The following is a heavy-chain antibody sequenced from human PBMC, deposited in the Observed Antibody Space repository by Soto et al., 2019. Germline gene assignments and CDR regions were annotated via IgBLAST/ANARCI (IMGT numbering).Heavy chain of an antibody. CDR1: GFTFSSYA. CDR3: AKMDKRGYYYYGMDV. J-gene: IGHJ6*02. CDR2: ITGSGASS. D-gene: IGHD2-15*01. Sequence: PGGSLRLSCATSGFTFSSYAMSWVRQAPGEGLEWVSAITGSGASSYYADSVKGHFTISRDNSKNTVYLQMHSLRAEDTAVYYCAKMDKRGYYYYGMDVWGQGTTVTVSS. V-gene: IGHV3-23*01.